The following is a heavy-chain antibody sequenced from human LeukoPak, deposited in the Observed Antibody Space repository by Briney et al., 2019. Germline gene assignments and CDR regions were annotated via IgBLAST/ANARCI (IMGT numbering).Heavy chain of an antibody. CDR1: GFTVSSIH. V-gene: IGHV3-53*01. CDR2: TYTGGNS. Sequence: GGSLRLSCAASGFTVSSIHMVWVRQAPGKGLEWVSVTYTGGNSYYADSVKGRFIISRDNSKNTLYLQMNSLRAEDTAVYYCAAHLGIAAAGTFDYWGQGTLVTVSS. J-gene: IGHJ4*02. CDR3: AAHLGIAAAGTFDY. D-gene: IGHD6-13*01.